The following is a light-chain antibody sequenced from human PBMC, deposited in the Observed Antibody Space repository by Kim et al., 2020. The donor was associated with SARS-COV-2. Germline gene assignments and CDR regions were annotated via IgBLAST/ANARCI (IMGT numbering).Light chain of an antibody. CDR2: KAS. CDR1: QSNSMW. Sequence: STLSSSVGDRVIFTCRASQSNSMWLTWYQQKPGNAPQLLISKASSLQSGVPSRFSGGGSGTQFTLTISSLQPDDFGTYYCQQYDNYFGQGTKLEI. J-gene: IGKJ2*01. V-gene: IGKV1-5*03. CDR3: QQYDNY.